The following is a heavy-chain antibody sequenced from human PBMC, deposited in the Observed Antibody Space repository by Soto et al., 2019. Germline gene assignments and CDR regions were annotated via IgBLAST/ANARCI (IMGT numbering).Heavy chain of an antibody. CDR3: AAACSSTSCPSI. CDR1: GFTFTSSA. Sequence: AVKVSCKASGFTFTSSAMQWVRQARGQRLEWIGWIVVGSGNTNYAQKFQERVTITRDMSTSTAYMELSSLRSEDTAVYYCAAACSSTSCPSIWGQGTMVTVSS. V-gene: IGHV1-58*02. D-gene: IGHD2-2*01. J-gene: IGHJ3*02. CDR2: IVVGSGNT.